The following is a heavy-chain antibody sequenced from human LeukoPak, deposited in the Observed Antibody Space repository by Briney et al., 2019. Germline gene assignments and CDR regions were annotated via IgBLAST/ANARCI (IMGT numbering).Heavy chain of an antibody. D-gene: IGHD3-3*01. CDR2: INPNSGGT. CDR1: GYTFTGYY. Sequence: ASVKVSCKASGYTFTGYYMHWVLQAPGQGLEWMGRINPNSGGTNYAQKFQGRVTMTRDTSISIAYMELSRLRSDDTAVYYCARGAVLRFLEWLFLYFDYWGQGTLVTVSS. V-gene: IGHV1-2*06. J-gene: IGHJ4*02. CDR3: ARGAVLRFLEWLFLYFDY.